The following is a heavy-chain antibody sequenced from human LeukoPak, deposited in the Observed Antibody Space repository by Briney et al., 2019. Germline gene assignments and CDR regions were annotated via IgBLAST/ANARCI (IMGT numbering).Heavy chain of an antibody. J-gene: IGHJ4*02. CDR3: AKDQGWNWNYVNY. D-gene: IGHD1-1*01. CDR1: GDSVSSTGAG. CDR2: TYYRSKWYI. Sequence: SQTLSLTCAISGDSVSSTGAGWNWIRQSPSRGLEWLGRTYYRSKWYIDYAPSVDGRITIHPDTSKNQFSLQLKSVTPEDTAVYYCAKDQGWNWNYVNYWGQGTLVTVSS. V-gene: IGHV6-1*01.